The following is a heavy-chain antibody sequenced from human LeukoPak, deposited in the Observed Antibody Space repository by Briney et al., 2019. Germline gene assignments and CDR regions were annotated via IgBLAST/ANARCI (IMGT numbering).Heavy chain of an antibody. J-gene: IGHJ3*02. Sequence: SETLSLTCAVYGGSFSGYYWSWIRQPPGKGLEWIGEINHSGSTNYNPSLKSRVTISVDTSKNQFSLKLSSVTAADTAVYYCARGIATAPERAFDMWGQGTMVTVSS. CDR3: ARGIATAPERAFDM. D-gene: IGHD6-13*01. V-gene: IGHV4-34*01. CDR1: GGSFSGYY. CDR2: INHSGST.